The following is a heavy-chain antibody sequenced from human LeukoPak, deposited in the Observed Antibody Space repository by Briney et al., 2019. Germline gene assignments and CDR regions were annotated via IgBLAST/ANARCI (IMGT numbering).Heavy chain of an antibody. V-gene: IGHV3-9*01. CDR1: GSTFDDYA. D-gene: IGHD6-19*01. CDR2: ISWNSGSI. CDR3: AKGSFSSGWYIFDY. J-gene: IGHJ4*02. Sequence: GGSLRLSCAASGSTFDDYAMHWVRQAPGKGLEWVSGISWNSGSIGYADSVKGRFTISRDNAKNSLYLQMNSLRAEDTALYYCAKGSFSSGWYIFDYWGQGTLVTVSS.